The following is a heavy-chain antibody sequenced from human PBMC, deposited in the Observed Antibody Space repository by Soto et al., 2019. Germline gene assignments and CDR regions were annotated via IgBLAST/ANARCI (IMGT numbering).Heavy chain of an antibody. V-gene: IGHV4-31*03. J-gene: IGHJ5*02. D-gene: IGHD1-7*01. CDR3: ARDRGGYNWNYNWFDP. CDR1: GGSISSGGYY. Sequence: LSLTCTVSGGSISSGGYYWSWIRQHPGKGLEWIGYIYYSGSTYYNPSLKSRVTISVDTSKNQFSLKLSSVTAADTAVYYCARDRGGYNWNYNWFDPWGQGTLVTVSS. CDR2: IYYSGST.